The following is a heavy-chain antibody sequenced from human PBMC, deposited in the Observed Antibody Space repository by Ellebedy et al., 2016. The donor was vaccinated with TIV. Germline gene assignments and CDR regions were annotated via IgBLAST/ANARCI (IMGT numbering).Heavy chain of an antibody. Sequence: SETLSLTCTVSGASMGTYYWNWIRQLPGKGLEYIGYIYYSGSANYNPSLKSRVTISVDRAKSQFSLRLTSVTAADTAVYYCAGGDIARTPAGERNWFDPWGQGTLVTVSS. V-gene: IGHV4-59*01. D-gene: IGHD3-16*01. J-gene: IGHJ5*02. CDR1: GASMGTYY. CDR3: AGGDIARTPAGERNWFDP. CDR2: IYYSGSA.